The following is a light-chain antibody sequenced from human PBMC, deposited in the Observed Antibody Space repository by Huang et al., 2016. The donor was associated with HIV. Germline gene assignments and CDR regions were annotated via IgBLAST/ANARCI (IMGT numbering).Light chain of an antibody. CDR3: QQYNNWPGT. Sequence: EIVMTQSPATLSVSPGERATLSCWASQSFSNNLAWYQQKPGQAPRLLIYGASTRATGIPARFRGSGSGTEVTLTISSLQSEDFAVYYCQQYNNWPGTFGQGTKVEIK. CDR2: GAS. CDR1: QSFSNN. V-gene: IGKV3-15*01. J-gene: IGKJ1*01.